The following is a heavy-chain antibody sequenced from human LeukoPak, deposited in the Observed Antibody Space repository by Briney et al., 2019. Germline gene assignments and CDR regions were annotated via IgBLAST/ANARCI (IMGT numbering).Heavy chain of an antibody. CDR2: IYSGGST. J-gene: IGHJ5*02. CDR3: ASDYPSFHS. D-gene: IGHD3-16*02. V-gene: IGHV3-53*01. CDR1: GFTVSTNY. Sequence: PGRSLRLSCAASGFTVSTNYMSWVRQAPGKGLEWVSVIYSGGSTYYADSVKGRFTISRDSSKNTLFLQMNSLRAEDTAVYYCASDYPSFHSWGQGTLVTVSS.